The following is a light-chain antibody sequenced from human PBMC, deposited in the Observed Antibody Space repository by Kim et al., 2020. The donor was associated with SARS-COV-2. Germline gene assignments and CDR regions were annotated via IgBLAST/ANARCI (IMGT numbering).Light chain of an antibody. CDR2: GAS. V-gene: IGKV3-15*01. Sequence: EIVMTQSPATVSVFPGERATLSCRASQNISSSLVWYQQKPGQAPRLLIYGASTRAIGIPARFSGSGSGSEFTLTISSLQSEDFAVYSCQHYKRWLLAFGQGTKVEIK. J-gene: IGKJ1*01. CDR3: QHYKRWLLA. CDR1: QNISSS.